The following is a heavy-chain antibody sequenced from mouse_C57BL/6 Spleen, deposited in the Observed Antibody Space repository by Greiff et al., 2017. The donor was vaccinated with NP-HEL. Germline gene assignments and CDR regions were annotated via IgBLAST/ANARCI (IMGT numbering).Heavy chain of an antibody. V-gene: IGHV1-15*01. CDR3: TSTTVVSPHFDY. CDR1: GYTFTDYE. CDR2: IDPETGGT. Sequence: QVQLQQSGAELVRPGASVTLSCKASGYTFTDYEMHWVKQTPVHGLEWIGAIDPETGGTAYNQKFKGKAILTADKSSSTAYMELLSLTSDDSAVYYCTSTTVVSPHFDYWGQGTTLTVSS. J-gene: IGHJ2*01. D-gene: IGHD1-1*01.